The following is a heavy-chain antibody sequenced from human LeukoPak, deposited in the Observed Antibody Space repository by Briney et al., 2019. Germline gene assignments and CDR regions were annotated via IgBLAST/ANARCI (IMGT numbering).Heavy chain of an antibody. V-gene: IGHV3-7*01. D-gene: IGHD3-3*01. Sequence: GGSLRLSCAASGFTFSSYSMNWVRQAPGKGLEWVANIKQDGSEKYYVDSVKGRFTISRDNAKNSLYLQMNSLRAEDTAVYYCARDHDDFWSGYYLGWFDPWGQGTLVTVSS. J-gene: IGHJ5*02. CDR1: GFTFSSYS. CDR3: ARDHDDFWSGYYLGWFDP. CDR2: IKQDGSEK.